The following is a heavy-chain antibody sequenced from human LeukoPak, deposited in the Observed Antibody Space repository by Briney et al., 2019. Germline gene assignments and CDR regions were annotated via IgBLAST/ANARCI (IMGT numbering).Heavy chain of an antibody. CDR1: GFTFSSYS. CDR3: ARVLSSKQQLVLGYFQH. CDR2: ISSSSSYI. V-gene: IGHV3-21*01. Sequence: GGSLRLSCAASGFTFSSYSMNWVRQAPGKGLEWVSSISSSSSYIYYADSVKGRFTISRDNAKNSLYLQMNSLRAEDTAVYYCARVLSSKQQLVLGYFQHWGQGTLVTVSS. D-gene: IGHD6-13*01. J-gene: IGHJ1*01.